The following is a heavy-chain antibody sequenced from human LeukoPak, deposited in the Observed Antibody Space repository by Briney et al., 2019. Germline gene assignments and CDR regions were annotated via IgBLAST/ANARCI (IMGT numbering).Heavy chain of an antibody. Sequence: GGSLRLSCAASGFTFSSYWMSWVRQAPGKGLEWVANIKQDGSEKYYVDSVKGRFTISRDNAKNSLYLQMNSLRAEDTAVYYCARVLSLYSSKYGMDVWGQGTTVTVPS. CDR2: IKQDGSEK. V-gene: IGHV3-7*01. CDR3: ARVLSLYSSKYGMDV. J-gene: IGHJ6*02. CDR1: GFTFSSYW. D-gene: IGHD6-13*01.